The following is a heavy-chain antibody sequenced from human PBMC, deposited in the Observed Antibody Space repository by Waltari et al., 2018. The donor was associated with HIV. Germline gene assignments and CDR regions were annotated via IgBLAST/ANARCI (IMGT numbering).Heavy chain of an antibody. Sequence: EVQLVESGGDLLKPGGCLRLSCAASGFTVIMAWMSWVRQAPGKGLEWVGRIKTKGDGGATDYAAAVKGRFTISRDDSKNTVYLQMNSLKIEDTAVYYCTSEEDYGSGSHFDYWGQGTLVTVSS. CDR2: IKTKGDGGAT. CDR1: GFTVIMAW. J-gene: IGHJ4*02. V-gene: IGHV3-15*01. D-gene: IGHD3-10*01. CDR3: TSEEDYGSGSHFDY.